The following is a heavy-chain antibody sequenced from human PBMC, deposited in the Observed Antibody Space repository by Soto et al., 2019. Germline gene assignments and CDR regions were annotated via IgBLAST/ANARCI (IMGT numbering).Heavy chain of an antibody. J-gene: IGHJ4*02. Sequence: ASVKVSCNXSGYTFTCYGISWVRQAPGQGLEWMGWISPYNGNTNYAQKLQGRVTMTTDTSTSAAYMELRSLRSDDTAVHCCAKRAVSRLGVYYFDSWGQGTLVTVSS. CDR2: ISPYNGNT. CDR3: AKRAVSRLGVYYFDS. V-gene: IGHV1-18*01. D-gene: IGHD2-8*01. CDR1: GYTFTCYG.